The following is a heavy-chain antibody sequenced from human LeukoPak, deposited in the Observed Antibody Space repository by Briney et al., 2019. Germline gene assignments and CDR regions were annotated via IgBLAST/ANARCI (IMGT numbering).Heavy chain of an antibody. V-gene: IGHV3-23*01. CDR2: ISGSGGST. CDR3: AAGRYCSGGSCYSYFDY. Sequence: GGSLRLSCAASGFTFSSYAMSWLRQAPGKGLEWVSAISGSGGSTYYADSVKGRFTISRDNSKNTLYLQMNSQRAEDTAVYYCAAGRYCSGGSCYSYFDYWGQGTLVTVSS. D-gene: IGHD2-15*01. J-gene: IGHJ4*02. CDR1: GFTFSSYA.